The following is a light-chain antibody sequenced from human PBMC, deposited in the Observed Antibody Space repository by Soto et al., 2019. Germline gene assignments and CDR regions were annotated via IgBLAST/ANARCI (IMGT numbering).Light chain of an antibody. Sequence: QSVLTQPPSVSGAPGQRITISCTGSSSNIGAGHDVHWYQQLPGTAPKVLIYGNTNRPSGVPDRFSGSKSGTSASLAITGLQAEDEADYYCQSYDSSLSAVVFGGGTKLTVL. CDR2: GNT. V-gene: IGLV1-40*01. CDR1: SSNIGAGHD. J-gene: IGLJ2*01. CDR3: QSYDSSLSAVV.